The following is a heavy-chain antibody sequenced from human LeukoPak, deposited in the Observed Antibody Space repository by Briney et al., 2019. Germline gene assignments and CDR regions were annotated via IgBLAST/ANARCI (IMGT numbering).Heavy chain of an antibody. D-gene: IGHD6-19*01. CDR3: ARSLITVAGVTAGFDF. CDR2: IYYSGST. CDR1: GGSVSSGSYY. J-gene: IGHJ4*02. Sequence: PSETLSLTCTVSGGSVSSGSYYWSWIRQPPGKGLEWIAYIYYSGSTNYNPSLKNRVTISVDTSKNQFSLKLTSVTAADTAVYYCARSLITVAGVTAGFDFWGQGTLVTVSS. V-gene: IGHV4-61*01.